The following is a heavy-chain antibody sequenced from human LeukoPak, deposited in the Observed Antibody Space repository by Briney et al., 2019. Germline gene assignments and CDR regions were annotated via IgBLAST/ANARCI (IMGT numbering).Heavy chain of an antibody. CDR1: GFTVSSNY. V-gene: IGHV3-53*01. Sequence: GSLRLSCAASGFTVSSNYMSWVRQAPGKGLEWVSVIYSGVSTYYADSVKGRFTISRDNSKNTPYLQMNSLRAEDTAVYYCARARGYRSGWYNNWGQGTL. D-gene: IGHD6-19*01. J-gene: IGHJ4*02. CDR3: ARARGYRSGWYNN. CDR2: IYSGVST.